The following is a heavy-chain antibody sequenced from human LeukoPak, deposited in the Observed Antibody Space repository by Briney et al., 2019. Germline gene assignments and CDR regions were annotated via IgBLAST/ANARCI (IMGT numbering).Heavy chain of an antibody. CDR1: GYSISSGFY. Sequence: AETLCLSCTASGYSISSGFYCGLRRQSPGEGLGCIGNINHSGITYYAPSLTSRITISVDKANNQFSLKLNSVTAADTAVYYCARHCAPRDYYGSGNLIRRTRGNFYFDSWGQGTLVTVSS. CDR3: ARHCAPRDYYGSGNLIRRTRGNFYFDS. D-gene: IGHD3-10*01. CDR2: INHSGIT. V-gene: IGHV4-38-2*02. J-gene: IGHJ4*02.